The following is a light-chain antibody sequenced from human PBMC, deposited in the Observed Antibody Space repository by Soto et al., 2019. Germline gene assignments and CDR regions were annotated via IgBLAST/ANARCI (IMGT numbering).Light chain of an antibody. CDR2: GAS. CDR3: QQYGSSPMT. Sequence: EIVMTQSPATVPVSPGERVTLSCRASQSVSIDLAWYQQKPGQAPRLLIYGASSRATGIPDRFSGSGSGTDFTLTISRLEPEDFAVYYCQQYGSSPMTFGQGTRLEIK. CDR1: QSVSID. J-gene: IGKJ5*01. V-gene: IGKV3-20*01.